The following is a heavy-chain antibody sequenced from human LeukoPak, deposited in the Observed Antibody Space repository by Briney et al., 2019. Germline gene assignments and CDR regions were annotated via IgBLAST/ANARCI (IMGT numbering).Heavy chain of an antibody. V-gene: IGHV4-59*01. D-gene: IGHD2-15*01. CDR3: ARDQGYLDF. CDR1: GVSITSYY. CDR2: ISYSGST. Sequence: SETLSLTCTVSGVSITSYYWSWIRQPPGKGLEWIGYISYSGSTNYNPSLKSRITILVDTSKNQISLKLSSVTAADTAVYYCARDQGYLDFWGQGTLVTVSS. J-gene: IGHJ4*02.